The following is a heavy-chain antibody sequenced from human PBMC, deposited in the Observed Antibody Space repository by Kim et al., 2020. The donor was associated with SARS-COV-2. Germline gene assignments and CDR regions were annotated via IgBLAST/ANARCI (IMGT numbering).Heavy chain of an antibody. CDR1: GGSISSYY. CDR2: IYYSGST. V-gene: IGHV4-59*08. J-gene: IGHJ4*02. Sequence: SETLSLTCTVSGGSISSYYWSWIRQPPGKGLEWIGYIYYSGSTNYNPFFKSRVTISVDTSKNQFSLKLTSVTAADTAVYYCARQSLTGYSSSWLDYWGQG. CDR3: ARQSLTGYSSSWLDY. D-gene: IGHD6-13*01.